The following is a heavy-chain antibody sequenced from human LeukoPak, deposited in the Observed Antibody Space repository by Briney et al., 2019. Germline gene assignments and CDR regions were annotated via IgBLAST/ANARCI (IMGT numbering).Heavy chain of an antibody. Sequence: PSGTLSLTCAVSGYSISSGYYWGWIRQPPGKGLEWIGGIYHSGSTYYNPSLKSRVTISVDTSKNQFSLKLSSVTAADTAVYYCARGYSYGRFDYWGQGTLVTVSS. J-gene: IGHJ4*02. CDR3: ARGYSYGRFDY. CDR1: GYSISSGYY. V-gene: IGHV4-38-2*01. D-gene: IGHD5-18*01. CDR2: IYHSGST.